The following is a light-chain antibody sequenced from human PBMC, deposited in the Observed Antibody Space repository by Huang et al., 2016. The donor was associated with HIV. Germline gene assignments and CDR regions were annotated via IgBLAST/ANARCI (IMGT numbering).Light chain of an antibody. CDR3: QQLKSYPYT. CDR1: QGIRTY. J-gene: IGKJ2*01. V-gene: IGKV1-9*01. CDR2: ASS. Sequence: IQLTQSPSSLSASVGDRVTITCRASQGIRTYLAWSQQRPGKAPTLLIHASSTLRSGGSERFSGTGSGTDFTLTISNLQVEDFATYYCQQLKSYPYTFGQGTTLGLK.